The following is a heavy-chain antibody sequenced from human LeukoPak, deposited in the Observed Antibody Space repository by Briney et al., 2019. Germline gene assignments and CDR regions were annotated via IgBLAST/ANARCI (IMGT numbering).Heavy chain of an antibody. CDR2: IYDGGNT. Sequence: SPETLCLTCTVSGGSITSSYWSWFRQPPGGELESIGYIYDGGNTKYNPSLESRVTISVDTSKNQLSLKLSFVTAADTATYYCGGEPRLLDVWGKGITVTVSS. CDR1: GGSITSSY. D-gene: IGHD2-15*01. CDR3: GGEPRLLDV. J-gene: IGHJ6*04. V-gene: IGHV4-59*01.